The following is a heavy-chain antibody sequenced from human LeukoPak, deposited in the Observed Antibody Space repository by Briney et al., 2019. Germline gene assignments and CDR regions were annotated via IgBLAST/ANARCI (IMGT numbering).Heavy chain of an antibody. J-gene: IGHJ4*02. CDR3: AKPIAVAAVFDF. V-gene: IGHV1-8*01. CDR2: MNPSSGNT. CDR1: GYTFTSYD. Sequence: ASVKVSCKASGYTFTSYDINWVRQATGQGLEWMGWMNPSSGNTGYAQKFQGRVTMTRNTSISTAYMELSSLRSEDTAVYYCAKPIAVAAVFDFWGQGTLVTVSS. D-gene: IGHD6-19*01.